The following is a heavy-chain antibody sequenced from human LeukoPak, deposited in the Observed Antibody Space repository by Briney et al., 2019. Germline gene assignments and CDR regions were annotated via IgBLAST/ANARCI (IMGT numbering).Heavy chain of an antibody. CDR3: ARVRGYSSSWDNYYYYYMDV. CDR2: MNPNSGNT. Sequence: ASVKVSCKASGYTFTSYDINWVRQATGQGLEWMGWMNPNSGNTGYAQKFQGRVTMTRNTSISTAYMELSSLRSEDTAVYYCARVRGYSSSWDNYYYYYMDVWGKGTTVTISS. J-gene: IGHJ6*03. V-gene: IGHV1-8*01. D-gene: IGHD6-13*01. CDR1: GYTFTSYD.